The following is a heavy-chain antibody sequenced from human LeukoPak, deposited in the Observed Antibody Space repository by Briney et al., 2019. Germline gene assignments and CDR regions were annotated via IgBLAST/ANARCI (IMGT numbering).Heavy chain of an antibody. CDR2: IYYSGST. Sequence: PSETLSLTCTVSGGSISSSSYYWSWIRQPPGKGLEWIGSIYYSGSTYYNPSLKSRVTISVDTSKNQFSLKLSSVTAADTAVYYCARDDSDFAYWGQGTLVTASS. CDR3: ARDDSDFAY. CDR1: GGSISSSSYY. V-gene: IGHV4-39*07. D-gene: IGHD4-11*01. J-gene: IGHJ4*02.